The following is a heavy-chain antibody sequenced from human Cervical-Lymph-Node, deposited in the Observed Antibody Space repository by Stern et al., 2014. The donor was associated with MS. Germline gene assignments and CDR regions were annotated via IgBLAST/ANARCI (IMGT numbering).Heavy chain of an antibody. CDR3: ARSRAVWGVTPDY. V-gene: IGHV3-48*01. Sequence: EVQLVESGGGLVQPGESLRLSWVPSGFTFSRYSMNWLRQAPGKGLEWVSFISDTASTIYYADSVKGRFTISRDNDKNSLYLQMNSLRAEDTAVYYCARSRAVWGVTPDYWGQGTRVTVSS. J-gene: IGHJ4*02. CDR2: ISDTASTI. D-gene: IGHD3-10*01. CDR1: GFTFSRYS.